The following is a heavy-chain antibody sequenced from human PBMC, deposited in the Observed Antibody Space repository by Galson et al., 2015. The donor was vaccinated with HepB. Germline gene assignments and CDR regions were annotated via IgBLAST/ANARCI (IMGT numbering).Heavy chain of an antibody. J-gene: IGHJ5*02. D-gene: IGHD3-3*01. CDR2: ISASSSTI. V-gene: IGHV3-48*01. CDR1: GFTFSRYN. CDR3: ARDSRATFGEPNWFDP. Sequence: SLRLSCAASGFTFSRYNMNWVRQVPGKGLEWISYISASSSTIEYADSVKGRFTISRDNAKNSLFLQMGSLRAEDTAVYYCARDSRATFGEPNWFDPWGQGTLVTVSS.